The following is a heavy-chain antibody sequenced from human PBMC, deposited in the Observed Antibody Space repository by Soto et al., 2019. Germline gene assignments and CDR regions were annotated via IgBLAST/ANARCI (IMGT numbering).Heavy chain of an antibody. CDR2: VSNDGRNT. J-gene: IGHJ4*02. V-gene: IGHV3-30*18. Sequence: VQLVESGGGVVQPGRYLRLSCAASGFTFSDYAMHWVRQAPGKGLEWVAVVSNDGRNTHYADSVKGRFTISRYRYETTVSLEMNSLRAEDTACYYCAKGRSQWLVTSDFNYRGPRALVTVSS. CDR1: GFTFSDYA. D-gene: IGHD6-19*01. CDR3: AKGRSQWLVTSDFNY.